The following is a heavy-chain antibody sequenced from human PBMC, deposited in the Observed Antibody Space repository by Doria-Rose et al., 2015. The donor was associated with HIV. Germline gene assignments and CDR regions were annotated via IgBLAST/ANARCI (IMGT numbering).Heavy chain of an antibody. J-gene: IGHJ4*02. D-gene: IGHD6-13*01. Sequence: QVQLVQSGPVLVKPTETLTLTCTVSGVSLSSPGMGVSWIRQPPGKALEWLANFFSDDERSDNTSLKIRLTISRSTSKSQVVLTMTDMDPVDTATYYCARIKSSRWYHKYYFDFWGQGTLVIVSA. CDR1: GVSLSSPGMG. V-gene: IGHV2-26*01. CDR3: ARIKSSRWYHKYYFDF. CDR2: FFSDDER.